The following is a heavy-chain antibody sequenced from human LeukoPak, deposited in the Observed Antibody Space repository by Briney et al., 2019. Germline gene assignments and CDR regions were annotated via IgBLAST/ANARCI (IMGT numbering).Heavy chain of an antibody. CDR1: GFTFSDFG. D-gene: IGHD2-21*01. CDR2: IRRDGDVI. J-gene: IGHJ4*02. Sequence: SGGSLRLSCEASGFTFSDFGMHWVRQAPGKGLEWVAFIRRDGDVIYYADSVKGRFTTSRDNSRNMVYLQLNSLRPEDTAIYYCAKDFIRILALIPWDYWGQGTLVTVSP. V-gene: IGHV3-30*02. CDR3: AKDFIRILALIPWDY.